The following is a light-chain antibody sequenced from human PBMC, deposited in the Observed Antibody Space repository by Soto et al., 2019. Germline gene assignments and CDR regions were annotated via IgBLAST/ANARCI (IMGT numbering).Light chain of an antibody. CDR3: QQYNYFWA. CDR2: DAS. CDR1: QSISRW. V-gene: IGKV1-5*01. Sequence: DIQMTQSPSTLSAYLGDRVTITCRASQSISRWLAWYQQKPGRAPSLLIYDASNLESGVPSRFSGGGSGTEFSLTISSLQPDDFATYYCQQYNYFWAFGQGTKVDIK. J-gene: IGKJ1*01.